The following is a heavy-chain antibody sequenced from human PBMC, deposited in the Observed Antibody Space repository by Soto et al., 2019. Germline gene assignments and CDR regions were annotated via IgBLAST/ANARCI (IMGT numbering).Heavy chain of an antibody. CDR3: ASPRITIFGVVTQGDY. Sequence: GGSLRLSCAASGFTFSSYAMHWVRQAPGKGLEWVAVISYDGSNKYYADSVKGRFTISRDNSKNTLYLQMNSLRAEDTAVYYCASPRITIFGVVTQGDYWGQGTLVTVSS. D-gene: IGHD3-3*01. V-gene: IGHV3-30-3*01. J-gene: IGHJ4*02. CDR1: GFTFSSYA. CDR2: ISYDGSNK.